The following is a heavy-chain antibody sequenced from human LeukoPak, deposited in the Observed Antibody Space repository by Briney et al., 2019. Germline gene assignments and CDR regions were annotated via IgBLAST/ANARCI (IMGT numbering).Heavy chain of an antibody. J-gene: IGHJ4*02. CDR2: ISTSGGTI. D-gene: IGHD2-21*01. CDR3: ARHIPFDC. Sequence: GGSLRLSCAASRFTFSNSSMNWVRQAPEKGLEWVSYISTSGGTIYYADSVKGRFTISRDNAKNSLYLQMDSLRAEDTAVYYCARHIPFDCWGQGTLVTVSS. V-gene: IGHV3-48*01. CDR1: RFTFSNSS.